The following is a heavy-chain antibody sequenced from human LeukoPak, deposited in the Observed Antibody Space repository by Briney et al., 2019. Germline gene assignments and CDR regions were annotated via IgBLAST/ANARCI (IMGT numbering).Heavy chain of an antibody. CDR1: GFTFSSYG. V-gene: IGHV3-30*03. CDR3: ARGPPPTQYYDLEIDY. J-gene: IGHJ4*02. CDR2: ISYDGSNK. D-gene: IGHD3-3*01. Sequence: QPGGSLRLSCAASGFTFSSYGMHWVRQAPGKGLEWVAVISYDGSNKYYADSVKGRFTISRDNSKNTLYLQMNSLRAEDTAVYYCARGPPPTQYYDLEIDYWGQGTLVTVSS.